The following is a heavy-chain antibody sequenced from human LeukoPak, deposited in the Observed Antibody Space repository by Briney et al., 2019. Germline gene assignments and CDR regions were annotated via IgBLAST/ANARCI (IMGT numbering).Heavy chain of an antibody. J-gene: IGHJ4*02. CDR2: IIPIFGTA. Sequence: EASVKVSSKASGGTFSSYAISWVRQAPGQGLEWMGRIIPIFGTANYAQKFQGRVTITTDESTSTAYMELSSLRSEDTAVYYCARDPPRGSYSEVGWNWGQGTLVTVSS. CDR3: ARDPPRGSYSEVGWN. V-gene: IGHV1-69*05. D-gene: IGHD1-26*01. CDR1: GGTFSSYA.